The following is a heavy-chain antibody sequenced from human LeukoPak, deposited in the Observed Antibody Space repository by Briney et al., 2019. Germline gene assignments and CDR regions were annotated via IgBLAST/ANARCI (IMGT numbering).Heavy chain of an antibody. CDR1: GFTFSSYA. J-gene: IGHJ4*02. V-gene: IGHV3-23*01. CDR2: ISGSGGST. D-gene: IGHD4-17*01. CDR3: AKEREIDYGDWRGYFDY. Sequence: QTGGSLRLSCAASGFTFSSYAMSWVRQAPGKGLEWVSAISGSGGSTYYADSVKGRFTISRDNSKNTLYLQMNSLRAEDTAVYYCAKEREIDYGDWRGYFDYWGQGTLVTVSS.